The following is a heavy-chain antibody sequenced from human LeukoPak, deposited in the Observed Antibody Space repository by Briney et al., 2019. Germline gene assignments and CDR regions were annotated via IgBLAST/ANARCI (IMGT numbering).Heavy chain of an antibody. J-gene: IGHJ5*02. Sequence: SETLSLTCTVSGGSISSSSYYWGWIRQPPGKGLEWIGNIYYTGSTFYNPSLKSRVTISVDTSKNQFSPKLSSLTAADTAVYYCGSLGTIFGVVTPDYNWIDPWGQGTLVTVSS. CDR1: GGSISSSSYY. CDR3: GSLGTIFGVVTPDYNWIDP. D-gene: IGHD3-3*01. CDR2: IYYTGST. V-gene: IGHV4-39*01.